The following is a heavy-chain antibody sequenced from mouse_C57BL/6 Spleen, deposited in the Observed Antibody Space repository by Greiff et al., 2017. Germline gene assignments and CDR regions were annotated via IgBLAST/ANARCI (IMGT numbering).Heavy chain of an antibody. J-gene: IGHJ3*01. Sequence: QVQLQPPGAELVKPGASVKVSCKASGYTFTSYWMHWVKQRPGQGLEWIGRLHPSASETNYNQKFKGKATLTVDKSSSTAYMQLSSLTSADSAVYYCAIASDSSGYGLAYWGQGTLVTVSA. V-gene: IGHV1-74*01. CDR1: GYTFTSYW. CDR3: AIASDSSGYGLAY. CDR2: LHPSASET. D-gene: IGHD3-2*02.